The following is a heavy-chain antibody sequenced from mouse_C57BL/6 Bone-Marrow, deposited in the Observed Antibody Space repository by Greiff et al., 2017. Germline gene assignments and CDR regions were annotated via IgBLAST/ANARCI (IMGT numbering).Heavy chain of an antibody. D-gene: IGHD1-3*01. CDR2: IHPNSGST. CDR1: GYTFTSYW. V-gene: IGHV1-64*01. J-gene: IGHJ3*01. Sequence: QVQLQQSGAELVQPGASVKLSCKASGYTFTSYWMHWVKQRPGQGLEWIGMIHPNSGSTNYNEKFKSKATLTVDKSSSTAYMQLSSLTSEDSAFYYCANNYPFAYWGQGTLVTVSA. CDR3: ANNYPFAY.